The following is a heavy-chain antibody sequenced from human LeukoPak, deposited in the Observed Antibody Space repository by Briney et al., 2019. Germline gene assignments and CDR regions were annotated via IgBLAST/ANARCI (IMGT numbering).Heavy chain of an antibody. J-gene: IGHJ6*02. D-gene: IGHD3-10*01. CDR1: GGSISSYY. CDR2: IYDSGRT. CDR3: ARDWSGYYGSGRNYYYYYGMDV. V-gene: IGHV4-59*01. Sequence: SETLSLTCTVSGGSISSYYWSWIRQPPGKGLEWIGYIYDSGRTNYNPSLKSRVTISVDTSKNQFSLKLNSVTAADTAVYYCARDWSGYYGSGRNYYYYYGMDVWGQGTMVIVSS.